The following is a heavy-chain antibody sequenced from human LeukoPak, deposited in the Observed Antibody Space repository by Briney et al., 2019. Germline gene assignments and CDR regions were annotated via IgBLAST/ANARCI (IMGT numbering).Heavy chain of an antibody. CDR3: ARDMAPRGSSNWFDP. D-gene: IGHD2-15*01. J-gene: IGHJ5*02. V-gene: IGHV1-2*02. CDR2: INPNSGGT. Sequence: ASVKVSCKASGYTFTGYYMHWVRQAPGQGLEWMGWINPNSGGTNYAQKFQGRVTMTRDTSISTAYMELSRLRSDDTAVYYCARDMAPRGSSNWFDPWGQGTLVTVSS. CDR1: GYTFTGYY.